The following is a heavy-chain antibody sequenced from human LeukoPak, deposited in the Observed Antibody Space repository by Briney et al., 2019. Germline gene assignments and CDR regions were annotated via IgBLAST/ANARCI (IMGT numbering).Heavy chain of an antibody. CDR3: TRGSITMVRGVIIPEYYFDY. J-gene: IGHJ4*02. Sequence: GGSLRLSCTASGFAFGDYAMSWVRQAPGKGLEWVGFIRSKAYGGTTEYAASVKGRFTISRDDYKSIAYLQMNSLKTEDTAVYYCTRGSITMVRGVIIPEYYFDYWGQGTLVTVSS. V-gene: IGHV3-49*04. D-gene: IGHD3-10*01. CDR2: IRSKAYGGTT. CDR1: GFAFGDYA.